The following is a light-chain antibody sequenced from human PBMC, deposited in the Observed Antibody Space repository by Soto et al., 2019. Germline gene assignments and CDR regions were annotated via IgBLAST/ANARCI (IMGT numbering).Light chain of an antibody. CDR3: AAWDDRLSGYV. CDR1: GSNIGSNT. V-gene: IGLV1-44*01. CDR2: NNN. Sequence: QSVLTQPPSASDTPGQRVSISSSGSGSNIGSNTVHWYQQLPGTAPKPLMYNNNQRPSGVPDRFSGSKSGTSASLAISGLQSEDEADYYCAAWDDRLSGYVFGTGTKVTVL. J-gene: IGLJ1*01.